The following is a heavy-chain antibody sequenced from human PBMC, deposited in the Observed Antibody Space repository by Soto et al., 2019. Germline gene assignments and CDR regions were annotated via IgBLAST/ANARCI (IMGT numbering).Heavy chain of an antibody. CDR2: IWYDGSNK. V-gene: IGHV3-33*01. CDR1: GFTFSSYG. D-gene: IGHD5-18*01. J-gene: IGHJ4*02. CDR3: ARDVGYSYGYLFDY. Sequence: QVQLVESGGGVVQPGRSLRLSCAASGFTFSSYGMHWVRQAPGKGLEWVAVIWYDGSNKYYADSVKGRFTISRDNSKNTLYLQMNRLRAEDTAVYYCARDVGYSYGYLFDYWGQGTLVTVSS.